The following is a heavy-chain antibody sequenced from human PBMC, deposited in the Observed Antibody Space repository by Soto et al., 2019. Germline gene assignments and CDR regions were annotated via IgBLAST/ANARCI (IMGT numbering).Heavy chain of an antibody. CDR2: MNPNSGNT. Sequence: QVQLVQSGAEVKKPGASVKDSCKASGYTFTSYDINWVRQATGQGLEWMGWMNPNSGNTGYAQKFQGRVTMTRNTSISTAYMELSSLRSEDTAVYYCARWPDGYYYYGMDVWGQGTTVTVSS. V-gene: IGHV1-8*01. CDR3: ARWPDGYYYYGMDV. CDR1: GYTFTSYD. J-gene: IGHJ6*02.